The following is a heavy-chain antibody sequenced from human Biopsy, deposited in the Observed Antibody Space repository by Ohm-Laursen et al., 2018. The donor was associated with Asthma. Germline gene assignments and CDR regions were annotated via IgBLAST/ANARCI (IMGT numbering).Heavy chain of an antibody. Sequence: ASVKVSCQTSGYTFNSAGITWARQAPGQGLEWMGWISVYNGNTKVAQKLQDRVTLITDTSTSTAYMELRRLRSDDTAVYFCARAVDYSHYYGIDVWGQGTTVTVS. J-gene: IGHJ6*02. D-gene: IGHD3-10*01. CDR2: ISVYNGNT. CDR3: ARAVDYSHYYGIDV. V-gene: IGHV1-18*01. CDR1: GYTFNSAG.